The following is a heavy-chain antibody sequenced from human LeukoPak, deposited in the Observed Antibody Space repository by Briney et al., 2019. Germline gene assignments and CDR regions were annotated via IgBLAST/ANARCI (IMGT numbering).Heavy chain of an antibody. CDR1: GGTFSSYA. D-gene: IGHD3-9*01. V-gene: IGHV1-69*06. CDR3: ARSREPPYDILTGYIG. CDR2: IIPIFGTA. J-gene: IGHJ4*02. Sequence: EASVKVSCKASGGTFSSYAISWVRQAPGQGLEWMGGIIPIFGTANYAQKFQGRVTITADKSTSTAYMELSSLRSEDTAVYYCARSREPPYDILTGYIGWGQGTLVTVSS.